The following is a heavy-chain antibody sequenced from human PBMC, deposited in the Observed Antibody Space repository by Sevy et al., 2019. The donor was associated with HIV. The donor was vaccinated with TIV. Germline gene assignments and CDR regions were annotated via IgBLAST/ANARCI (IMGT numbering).Heavy chain of an antibody. J-gene: IGHJ4*01. V-gene: IGHV3-9*01. Sequence: SLKLSCSAPGFTFDDYAIHWGRQAPRKGPEVGSGNSWNSSSIDYADSVKGRFTISRDNAKNSLYLQMKSLRAEDTALYYCARDRDDGYCTNGVCFNFDNWAKEPWSPSPQ. CDR1: GFTFDDYA. D-gene: IGHD2-8*01. CDR2: NSWNSSSI. CDR3: ARDRDDGYCTNGVCFNFDN.